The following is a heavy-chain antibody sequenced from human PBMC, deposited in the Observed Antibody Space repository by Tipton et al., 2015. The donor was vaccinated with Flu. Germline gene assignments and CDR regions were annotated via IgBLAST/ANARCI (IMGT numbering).Heavy chain of an antibody. CDR2: IYTSGST. J-gene: IGHJ4*02. CDR1: GGSISSGSYY. V-gene: IGHV4-61*02. CDR3: ARAGWLLPFDY. D-gene: IGHD3-22*01. Sequence: TLSLTCTVSGGSISSGSYYWSWIRQPAGKGLEWIGRIYTSGSTNYNPSLKSRVTISGDTSKNQFSLKLSSVTAADTAVYYCARAGWLLPFDYWGQGTLVTVSS.